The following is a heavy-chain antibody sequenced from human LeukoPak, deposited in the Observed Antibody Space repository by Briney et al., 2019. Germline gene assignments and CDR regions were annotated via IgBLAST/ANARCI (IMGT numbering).Heavy chain of an antibody. D-gene: IGHD2-21*02. V-gene: IGHV3-48*01. CDR2: ISSSGSTI. J-gene: IGHJ2*01. CDR1: GFTFNSYG. Sequence: PGGSLRLSCAASGFTFNSYGMHWVRQAPGKGLEWVSYISSSGSTIYYADSVKGRFTISRDNSKNTLYLQMNSLRAEDTAVYYCARARWGHWYFDLWGRGTLVTVSS. CDR3: ARARWGHWYFDL.